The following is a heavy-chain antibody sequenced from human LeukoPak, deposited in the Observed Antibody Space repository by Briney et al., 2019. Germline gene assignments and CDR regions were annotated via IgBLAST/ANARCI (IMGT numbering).Heavy chain of an antibody. CDR3: ARSSYGAGSKPYWVDY. D-gene: IGHD3-10*01. CDR2: YSGST. Sequence: PSETLSLTCTVSGGSISSSTYYWAWIRQPPGKGLEYIGSYSGSTYYNPSLKSRVTIFVDTSQKQFSLKLSSVTAADTAVYYCARSSYGAGSKPYWVDYWGQGTLVTVSS. CDR1: GGSISSSTYY. V-gene: IGHV4-39*01. J-gene: IGHJ4*02.